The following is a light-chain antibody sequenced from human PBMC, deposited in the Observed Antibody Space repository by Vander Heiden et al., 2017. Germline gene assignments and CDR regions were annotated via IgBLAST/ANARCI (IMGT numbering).Light chain of an antibody. Sequence: DIQTTHPPSSLSASVGDRVTITCQASQDISNYVNWYQQKPGKAPKLLIYDASNLETGVPSRFSGSGSGTDFTFTISSLQPEDIATYYCQQYDNLLVTFGQGTQLEIK. V-gene: IGKV1-33*01. CDR2: DAS. CDR1: QDISNY. CDR3: QQYDNLLVT. J-gene: IGKJ5*01.